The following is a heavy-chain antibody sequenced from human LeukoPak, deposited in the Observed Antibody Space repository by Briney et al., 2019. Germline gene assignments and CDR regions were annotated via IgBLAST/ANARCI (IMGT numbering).Heavy chain of an antibody. CDR2: INPNSGGT. D-gene: IGHD3-3*01. Sequence: ASVKVSCKASGYTFTGYYMHWVRQAPGQGLEWMGWINPNSGGTNYAHKVQGRVTRTRDTSISTAYMEPSRLRSDDTAVYYCARDHRTYDFWSGYLAYWGQGTLVTVSS. CDR1: GYTFTGYY. V-gene: IGHV1-2*02. CDR3: ARDHRTYDFWSGYLAY. J-gene: IGHJ4*02.